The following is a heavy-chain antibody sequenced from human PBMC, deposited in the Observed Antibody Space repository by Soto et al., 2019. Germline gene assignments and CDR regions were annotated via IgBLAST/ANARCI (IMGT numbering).Heavy chain of an antibody. V-gene: IGHV1-18*01. CDR3: ARDDKTPRYYDFWSAGYYYYGMDV. J-gene: IGHJ6*02. CDR1: GYTFTSYG. CDR2: ISAYNGNT. Sequence: ASVKVSCKASGYTFTSYGISWVRQAPGQGLEWMGWISAYNGNTNYAQKLQGRVTMTTDTSTSTAYMELRSLRSDDTAVYYCARDDKTPRYYDFWSAGYYYYGMDVWGQGTTVTVSS. D-gene: IGHD3-3*01.